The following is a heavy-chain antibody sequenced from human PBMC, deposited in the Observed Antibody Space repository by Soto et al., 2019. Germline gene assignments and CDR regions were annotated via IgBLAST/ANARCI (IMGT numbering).Heavy chain of an antibody. CDR3: ARGHRVGELLDY. V-gene: IGHV3-13*01. CDR2: IGTAGDT. J-gene: IGHJ4*02. D-gene: IGHD1-26*01. Sequence: EVQLVESGGGLVQPGGSLRLSCAASGFTFSSYDMHWVRQATGKGLEWVSAIGTAGDTYYPGSVKGRFTISRENAKNSLYLQMNSLRAGDTAGYYCARGHRVGELLDYWGQGTLVTVSS. CDR1: GFTFSSYD.